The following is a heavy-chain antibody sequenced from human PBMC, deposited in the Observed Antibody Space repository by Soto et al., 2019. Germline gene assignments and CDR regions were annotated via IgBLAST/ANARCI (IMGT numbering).Heavy chain of an antibody. D-gene: IGHD1-1*01. Sequence: EVQLLESGGGLVQPGGSLRLSCAASGFTISSYAMYWVRQAPGKGLEWVSAISDRGDTTHYADSVKVRFTISRDTSKNTLYLQLNTLRADDTAIYYCAKDKPGTTSFDYWGQGTLVTVSS. CDR3: AKDKPGTTSFDY. CDR2: ISDRGDTT. V-gene: IGHV3-23*01. J-gene: IGHJ4*02. CDR1: GFTISSYA.